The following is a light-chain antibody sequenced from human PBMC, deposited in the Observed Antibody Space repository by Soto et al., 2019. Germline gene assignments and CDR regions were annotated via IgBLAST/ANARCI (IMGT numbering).Light chain of an antibody. J-gene: IGKJ1*01. Sequence: DIQMTQSPSSLSASVGDRVTITCRTSQSISSYLHWYQQKPGKAPKLLIYAASSFQSGVPSRFSGSGSGTDFTLTISSLQPEDFATYYCQQSYNTPWTFGQGTKVEIK. CDR3: QQSYNTPWT. V-gene: IGKV1-39*01. CDR2: AAS. CDR1: QSISSY.